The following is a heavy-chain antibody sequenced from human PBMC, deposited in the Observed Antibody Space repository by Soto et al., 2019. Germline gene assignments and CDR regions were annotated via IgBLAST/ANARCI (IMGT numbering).Heavy chain of an antibody. CDR1: GGSIASSLYY. CDR3: ARHVNLPLAGTGFDY. V-gene: IGHV4-39*01. J-gene: IGHJ4*02. CDR2: IYYSGST. Sequence: SETLSLTCTVSGGSIASSLYYWGWVRQSPGKGLEWIESIYYSGSTHYNPSLKSRVTVSVDTSKNQFSLKLTSVTAADTAVYYCARHVNLPLAGTGFDYWGRGTLVT. D-gene: IGHD6-19*01.